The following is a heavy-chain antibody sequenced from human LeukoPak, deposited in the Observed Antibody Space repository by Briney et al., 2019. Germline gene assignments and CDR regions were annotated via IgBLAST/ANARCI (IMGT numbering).Heavy chain of an antibody. CDR2: INPNSGGT. CDR1: GYTFTGYY. CDR3: ARVSWFGELSNWFDP. V-gene: IGHV1-2*02. D-gene: IGHD3-10*01. Sequence: ASVKVPCKASGYTFTGYYMHWVRQAPGQGLEWMGWINPNSGGTKYTQKFQGRVTMTRDTSISTAYMELSRLRSDDTAVYYCARVSWFGELSNWFDPWGQGTLVTVSS. J-gene: IGHJ5*02.